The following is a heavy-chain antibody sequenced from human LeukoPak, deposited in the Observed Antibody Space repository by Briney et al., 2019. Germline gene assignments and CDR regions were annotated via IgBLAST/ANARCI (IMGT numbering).Heavy chain of an antibody. D-gene: IGHD6-13*01. CDR2: IKSKTDGGTT. Sequence: PGGSLRLSCAASGFTFSNAWMSWVRQAPGKGLEWVGRIKSKTDGGTTDYAAPVKGRFTISRDDSKNTLYLQMNSLKTEDTAVYYSTTASWQAYYYYYYYMDVWGKGTTVTVSS. CDR3: TTASWQAYYYYYYYMDV. J-gene: IGHJ6*03. V-gene: IGHV3-15*01. CDR1: GFTFSNAW.